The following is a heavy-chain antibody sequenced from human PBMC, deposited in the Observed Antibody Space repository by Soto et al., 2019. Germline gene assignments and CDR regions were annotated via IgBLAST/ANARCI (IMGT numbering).Heavy chain of an antibody. Sequence: SVKVSCKASGGTFSSYAISWVRQAPGQGLEWMGGIIPIFGTANYAQKFQGRVTITADESTSTAYMELSSLRSEDTAVYYCASSRLEPHEKQQLAVRFDYWGQGTLVTVS. CDR3: ASSRLEPHEKQQLAVRFDY. D-gene: IGHD6-13*01. V-gene: IGHV1-69*13. CDR2: IIPIFGTA. CDR1: GGTFSSYA. J-gene: IGHJ4*02.